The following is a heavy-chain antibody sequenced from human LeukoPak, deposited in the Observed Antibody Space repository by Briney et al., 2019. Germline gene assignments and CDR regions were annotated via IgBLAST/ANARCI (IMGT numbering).Heavy chain of an antibody. CDR1: GFTFSDYY. D-gene: IGHD6-19*01. CDR2: ISRSGSTI. V-gene: IGHV3-11*01. CDR3: ARLSSSGWYPQDY. J-gene: IGHJ4*02. Sequence: PGGSLRLSCTASGFTFSDYYMSWIRQAPWKGLEWVSYISRSGSTIYYADSVKGRFTISRDNAKNSLYLQMNSLRAEDTAVFYCARLSSSGWYPQDYWGQGTLVTVSS.